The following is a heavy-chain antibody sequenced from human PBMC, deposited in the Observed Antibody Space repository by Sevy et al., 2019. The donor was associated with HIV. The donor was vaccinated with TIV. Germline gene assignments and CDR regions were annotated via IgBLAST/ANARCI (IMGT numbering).Heavy chain of an antibody. J-gene: IGHJ2*01. Sequence: GGSLRLSCAASGFTFSTYWMSCVRQAPGKGPEWVANINQEGTEKYYVDSVKGRFTISRDNAKNSLYLQMNSLRAEDTAVYYCTRVQVPWGAQVLDLWGRGTLVTVSS. D-gene: IGHD3-16*01. CDR1: GFTFSTYW. V-gene: IGHV3-7*01. CDR3: TRVQVPWGAQVLDL. CDR2: INQEGTEK.